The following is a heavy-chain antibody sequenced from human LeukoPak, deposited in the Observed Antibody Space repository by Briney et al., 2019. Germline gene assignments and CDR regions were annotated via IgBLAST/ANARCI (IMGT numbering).Heavy chain of an antibody. CDR2: ISYDGSNK. CDR3: AKGGIDYYDSSGPIDY. J-gene: IGHJ4*02. V-gene: IGHV3-30*18. Sequence: GGSLRLSCAASGFTFSSYGMHWVRQAPGKGLEWVAVISYDGSNKYYADSVKGRFTISRDNSKNTLYLQMNSLRAEDTAVYYCAKGGIDYYDSSGPIDYWGQGTLVTVSS. D-gene: IGHD3-22*01. CDR1: GFTFSSYG.